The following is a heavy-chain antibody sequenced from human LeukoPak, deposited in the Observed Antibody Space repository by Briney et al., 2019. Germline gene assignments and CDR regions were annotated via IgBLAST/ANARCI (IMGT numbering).Heavy chain of an antibody. CDR1: GFTFDDYA. CDR3: AKAMYYYDSRSAFDI. V-gene: IGHV3-9*01. Sequence: GRSLRLSCAASGFTFDDYAMHWVRQAPGKGLEWVSGISWSSGSVGYADSVKGRFTISRDNAKNSLYLQMNSLRAEDTALYYCAKAMYYYDSRSAFDIWGQGTMVTVSS. J-gene: IGHJ3*02. CDR2: ISWSSGSV. D-gene: IGHD3-22*01.